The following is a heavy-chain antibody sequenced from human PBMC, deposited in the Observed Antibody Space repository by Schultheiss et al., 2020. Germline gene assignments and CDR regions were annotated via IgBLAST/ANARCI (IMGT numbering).Heavy chain of an antibody. J-gene: IGHJ4*02. CDR1: GGSISSGDYY. CDR2: IHYSGSP. D-gene: IGHD1-14*01. Sequence: SETLSLTCTVSGGSISSGDYYWSWIRQPPGRGLEWIGYIHYSGSPSYNPSLKSRVSLSVDTSKNQFSLKVNSVAAADTAVYYCARASGWNHVFFDYWGQGTLVNGYS. V-gene: IGHV4-30-4*01. CDR3: ARASGWNHVFFDY.